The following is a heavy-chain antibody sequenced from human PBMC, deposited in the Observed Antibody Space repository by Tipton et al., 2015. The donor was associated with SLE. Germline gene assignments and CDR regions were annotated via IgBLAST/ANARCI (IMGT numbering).Heavy chain of an antibody. CDR3: ARGGSGWHYDAFDI. CDR1: GFTFSSYW. D-gene: IGHD6-19*01. J-gene: IGHJ3*02. Sequence: LRLSCAASGFTFSSYWMSWVRQAPGKGLEWVANIKQDGSEKYYVDSVKGRFTISRDNAKNSMNLQMNSLRAEDTAVYYCARGGSGWHYDAFDIWGQGTMVTVSS. V-gene: IGHV3-7*03. CDR2: IKQDGSEK.